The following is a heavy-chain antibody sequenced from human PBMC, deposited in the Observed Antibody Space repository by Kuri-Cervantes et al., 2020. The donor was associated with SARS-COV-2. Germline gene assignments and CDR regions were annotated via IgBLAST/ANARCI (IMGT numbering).Heavy chain of an antibody. D-gene: IGHD2-2*01. J-gene: IGHJ6*04. V-gene: IGHV4-34*01. CDR2: INHSGST. CDR3: ARGGPDIVVVPAATGAFDI. Sequence: SETLSLTCAVYGGSFSGYYWSWIRQPPGKGLEWIGEINHSGSTNYNPSLKSRVTISVDTSKNQFSLKLSPVTAADMAVYYCARGGPDIVVVPAATGAFDIWGKGTTVTVSS. CDR1: GGSFSGYY.